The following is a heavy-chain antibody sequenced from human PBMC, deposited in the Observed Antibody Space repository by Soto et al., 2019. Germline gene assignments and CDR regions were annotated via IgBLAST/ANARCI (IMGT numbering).Heavy chain of an antibody. CDR3: ATDGGYGSGTNAY. CDR1: GYTLTELS. D-gene: IGHD3-10*01. CDR2: FDPEDGET. Sequence: ASVKVSCKFSGYTLTELSMHCVRQAPGKGLEWMGGFDPEDGETIHAQKFQGRVTMTEDTSTDTAYMELSSLRSEDTAVYYCATDGGYGSGTNAYWGQGTLVTVSS. V-gene: IGHV1-24*01. J-gene: IGHJ4*02.